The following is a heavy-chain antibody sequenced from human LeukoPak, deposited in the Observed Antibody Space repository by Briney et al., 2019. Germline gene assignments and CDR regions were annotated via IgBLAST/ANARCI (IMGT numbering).Heavy chain of an antibody. V-gene: IGHV3-66*01. CDR2: IYSGGSA. Sequence: GGSLRLSCAASGFTFSSYAMSWVRQAPGKGLEWVSVIYSGGSAYYADSVKGRFTISRDNSKNTLYLQMNILRAEDTAVYYCARSQPGYSYGYNYYYYGMDVWGQGTTVTVSS. D-gene: IGHD5-18*01. CDR3: ARSQPGYSYGYNYYYYGMDV. J-gene: IGHJ6*02. CDR1: GFTFSSYA.